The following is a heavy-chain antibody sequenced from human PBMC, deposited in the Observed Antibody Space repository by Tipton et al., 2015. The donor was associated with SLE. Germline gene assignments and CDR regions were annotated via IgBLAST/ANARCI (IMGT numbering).Heavy chain of an antibody. Sequence: TLSLTCTVSGGSISSGGYYWSWIRQHPGKGLEYIGYIYFSGNTYYNPSLKSRITISVDTSNNQFSLKLSSVTAADTAVYYCARLGGSYSLAYWGQGTLVTVPS. CDR3: ARLGGSYSLAY. J-gene: IGHJ4*02. D-gene: IGHD1-26*01. V-gene: IGHV4-31*03. CDR2: IYFSGNT. CDR1: GGSISSGGYY.